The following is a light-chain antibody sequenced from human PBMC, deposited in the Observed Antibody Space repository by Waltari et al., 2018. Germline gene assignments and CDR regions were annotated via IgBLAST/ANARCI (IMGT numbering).Light chain of an antibody. CDR2: GKN. CDR1: SRRSYY. Sequence: SSELTQDPAVSVALGQTVRITCQGDSRRSYYARWYQQKPGQAPVLVIYGKNNRPSGIPDRFSGSSSGNTASLTITGAQAEDEADYYCNSRDSSGNRYVFGTGTKVTVL. J-gene: IGLJ1*01. V-gene: IGLV3-19*01. CDR3: NSRDSSGNRYV.